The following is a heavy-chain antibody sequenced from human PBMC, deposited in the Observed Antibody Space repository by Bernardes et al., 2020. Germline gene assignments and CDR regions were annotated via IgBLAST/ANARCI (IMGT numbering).Heavy chain of an antibody. V-gene: IGHV4-39*01. CDR2: IYYSGST. D-gene: IGHD1-26*01. J-gene: IGHJ6*04. Sequence: SETLSLTCTVSGGSISSSSYYWGWIRQPPGKGLEWIGSIYYSGSTYYNPSLKSRVTISVDTSKNQFSLKLSSVTAADTAVYYCARVGESYYYYGMDVWGKGTTVTVSS. CDR1: GGSISSSSYY. CDR3: ARVGESYYYYGMDV.